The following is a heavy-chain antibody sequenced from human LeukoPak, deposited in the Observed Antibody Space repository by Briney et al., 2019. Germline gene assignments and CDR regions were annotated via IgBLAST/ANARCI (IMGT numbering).Heavy chain of an antibody. J-gene: IGHJ4*02. CDR2: INHSGST. V-gene: IGHV4-34*01. CDR1: GGSFSGYY. Sequence: ETLSLTCAVYGGSFSGYYWSWIRQPPGKGLEWIGEINHSGSTNYNPSLKSRVTISVDTSKNQFSLKLSSVTAADTAVYYCARGVSNYEGNATYFDYWGQGTLVTVSS. CDR3: ARGVSNYEGNATYFDY. D-gene: IGHD4-11*01.